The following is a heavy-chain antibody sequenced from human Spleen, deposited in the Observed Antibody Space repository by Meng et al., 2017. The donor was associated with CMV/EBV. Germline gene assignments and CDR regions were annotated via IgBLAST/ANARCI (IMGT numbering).Heavy chain of an antibody. J-gene: IGHJ4*02. CDR3: VRESYYYETSALGDF. CDR1: GFTFSSYW. D-gene: IGHD3-22*01. V-gene: IGHV3-74*01. Sequence: SGFTFSSYWMHWVRQAAGKGLVWVSRINRDGSSTTDADSVEGRFTIARDNAKNTLYLQMNSLRAEDTAVYYCVRESYYYETSALGDFWGQGTLVTVSS. CDR2: INRDGSST.